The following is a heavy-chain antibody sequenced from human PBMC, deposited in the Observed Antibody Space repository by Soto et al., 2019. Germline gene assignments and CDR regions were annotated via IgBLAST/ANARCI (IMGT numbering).Heavy chain of an antibody. V-gene: IGHV3-23*01. CDR3: AKVGCSGGSCYSAYDYYMDV. CDR2: ISGSGGST. J-gene: IGHJ6*03. CDR1: GFTFSSYA. Sequence: GGSLRLSCAASGFTFSSYAMSWVRQAPGKGLEWVSAISGSGGSTYYADSVKGRFTISRDNSKNTLYLQMNSLRAEDTAVYYCAKVGCSGGSCYSAYDYYMDVWGKGTTVTVSS. D-gene: IGHD2-15*01.